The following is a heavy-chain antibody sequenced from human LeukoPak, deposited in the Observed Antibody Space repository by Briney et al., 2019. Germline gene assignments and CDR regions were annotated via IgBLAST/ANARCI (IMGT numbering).Heavy chain of an antibody. CDR3: ARGSSSWWESWFDP. Sequence: ASVKVSCKASGYTFTSCGISWVRQAPGQGLEWMGWISAYNGNTNYAQKLQGRVTMTTDTSTSAAYMELRSLRSDDTAVYYCARGSSSWWESWFDPWGQGTLVTVSS. V-gene: IGHV1-18*04. CDR2: ISAYNGNT. D-gene: IGHD6-13*01. J-gene: IGHJ5*02. CDR1: GYTFTSCG.